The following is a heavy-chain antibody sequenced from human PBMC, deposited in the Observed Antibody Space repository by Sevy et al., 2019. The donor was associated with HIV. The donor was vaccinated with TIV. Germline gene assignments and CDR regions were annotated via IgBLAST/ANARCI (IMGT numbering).Heavy chain of an antibody. CDR1: GFPFSSYA. CDR3: AKDVVAVVGDAFDV. CDR2: TGGRGGAT. Sequence: GGSLRPSCAASGFPFSSYAMNWVRQGPGKGLEWVSATGGRGGATYYADSVKGRFTTSRDNSKNTLYLQMDSLRAEDTAVYYCAKDVVAVVGDAFDVWGQGTMVTVSS. D-gene: IGHD2-15*01. J-gene: IGHJ3*01. V-gene: IGHV3-23*01.